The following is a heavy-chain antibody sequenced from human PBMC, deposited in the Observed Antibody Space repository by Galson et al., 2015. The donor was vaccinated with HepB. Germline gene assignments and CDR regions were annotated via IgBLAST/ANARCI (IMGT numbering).Heavy chain of an antibody. V-gene: IGHV3-21*01. CDR2: ISGSGSYI. J-gene: IGHJ4*02. Sequence: SLRLSCAASGFTFSSYSMNWVRQAPGKGLEWVSSISGSGSYINYADSVKGRFTISRDNAKNSLFLQINSLRAEDTAVYYCARHWAGDYKDLIFAYWGQGTLVTVSS. CDR3: ARHWAGDYKDLIFAY. CDR1: GFTFSSYS. D-gene: IGHD4-17*01.